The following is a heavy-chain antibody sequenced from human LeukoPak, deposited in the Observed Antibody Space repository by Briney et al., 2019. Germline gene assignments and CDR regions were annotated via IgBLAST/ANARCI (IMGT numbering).Heavy chain of an antibody. CDR2: IYYSGST. Sequence: SSETLSLTCTVSGGSISSSSYYWGWIRQPPGKGLEWIGSIYYSGSTYYNPSLKSRVTISVDTSKNQFSLKLSSVTAADTAVYYCARRSGWLGYYFDYWGQGTLVTVSS. D-gene: IGHD6-19*01. CDR1: GGSISSSSYY. CDR3: ARRSGWLGYYFDY. V-gene: IGHV4-39*01. J-gene: IGHJ4*02.